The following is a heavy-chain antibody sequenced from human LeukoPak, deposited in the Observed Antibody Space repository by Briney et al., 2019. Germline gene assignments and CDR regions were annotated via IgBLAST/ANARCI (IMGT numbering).Heavy chain of an antibody. J-gene: IGHJ4*02. D-gene: IGHD2-2*01. CDR1: GFTFSSYW. CDR3: ARAPSLGYCSSTSCTPQAAYFDY. Sequence: PGGSLRLSCAASGFTFSSYWMGWVRQAPGKGLEWVANIKQDGSEKYYVDSVKGRFTISRDNAKNSLYLQMNSLRAEDTAVYYCARAPSLGYCSSTSCTPQAAYFDYWGQGTLVTVSS. V-gene: IGHV3-7*01. CDR2: IKQDGSEK.